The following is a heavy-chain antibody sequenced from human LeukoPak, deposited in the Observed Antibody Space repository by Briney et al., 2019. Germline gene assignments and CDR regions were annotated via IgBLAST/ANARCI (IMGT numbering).Heavy chain of an antibody. CDR2: MYYSGNT. Sequence: NPSETLSLTCTVSGGSISSTAYYWGWIRQPPGKGPEWIGSMYYSGNTYYNPSLKSRVTMSVDTPKNQFSLKLTSVTAADTAMFYCARQVSYSTSLLGYYFDYWGQGILVTVSS. CDR1: GGSISSTAYY. J-gene: IGHJ4*02. V-gene: IGHV4-39*01. D-gene: IGHD2-2*01. CDR3: ARQVSYSTSLLGYYFDY.